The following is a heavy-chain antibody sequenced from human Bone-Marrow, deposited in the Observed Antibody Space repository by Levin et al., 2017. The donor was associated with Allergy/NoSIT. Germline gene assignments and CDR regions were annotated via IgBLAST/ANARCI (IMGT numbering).Heavy chain of an antibody. V-gene: IGHV3-53*01. Sequence: GGSLRLSCAASGFSVSKSYMIWVRQAPGKGLEWVSIIYSDDRTDYADSVKGRFTISRDSSMNTLDLHMKSLRAEDTAVYYCARGPPMNAMKPNYFDYWGQGTLVTVSS. CDR1: GFSVSKSY. CDR3: ARGPPMNAMKPNYFDY. CDR2: IYSDDRT. D-gene: IGHD1-1*01. J-gene: IGHJ4*02.